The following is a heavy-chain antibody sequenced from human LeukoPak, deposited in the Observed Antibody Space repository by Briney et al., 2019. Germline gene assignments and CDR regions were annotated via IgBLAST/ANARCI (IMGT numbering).Heavy chain of an antibody. CDR2: INHSGST. J-gene: IGHJ4*02. Sequence: SEALSLTCAVYGGSFSGYYWSWIRQPPGKGLEWIGEINHSGSTNYNPSLKSRVTISVDTSKNQFSLKLSSVTAADTAVYYCRSNFDYWGQGTLVTVSS. V-gene: IGHV4-34*01. CDR3: RSNFDY. D-gene: IGHD3-3*01. CDR1: GGSFSGYY.